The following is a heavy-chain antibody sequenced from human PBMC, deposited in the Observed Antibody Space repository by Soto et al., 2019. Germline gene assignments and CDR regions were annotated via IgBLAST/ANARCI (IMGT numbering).Heavy chain of an antibody. V-gene: IGHV4-31*03. Sequence: QVQLQESGPGLVKPSQTLSLTCTVSGGSISSGGYYWSWIRQHPGKGLEWIGYIDYSGSTYYNPSLKSRVTLSEDTSRNRCALELGSVNDEDTAVNYSARTSQREYSGYVLGVEGYYFDYWGQGTLVTVSS. CDR1: GGSISSGGYY. CDR2: IDYSGST. J-gene: IGHJ4*02. CDR3: ARTSQREYSGYVLGVEGYYFDY. D-gene: IGHD5-12*01.